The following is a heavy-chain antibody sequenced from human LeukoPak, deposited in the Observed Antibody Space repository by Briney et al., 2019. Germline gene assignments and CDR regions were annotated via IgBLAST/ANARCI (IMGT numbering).Heavy chain of an antibody. CDR1: GGSISSYY. CDR3: ARHECGGSCYPEDY. D-gene: IGHD2-15*01. J-gene: IGHJ4*02. V-gene: IGHV4-59*08. CDR2: IYYTGNT. Sequence: SETLSLTCTVSGGSISSYYWSWIRQPAGKGLEWIGYIYYTGNTNYNPSLESRVIISVDTSKNQFSLKLSSVTAADTAVYYCARHECGGSCYPEDYWGQGTLVTVSS.